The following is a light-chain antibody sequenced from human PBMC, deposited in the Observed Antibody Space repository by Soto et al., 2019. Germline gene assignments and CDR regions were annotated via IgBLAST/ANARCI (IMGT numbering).Light chain of an antibody. Sequence: ESVLRQSPGTLSLSPGQRATLSCRASQSVSSVCLAWYQQKPGQARGLLSYGASIRATGIPDRFSGSGSGTDFTLTISRLVPEDFAVYHCQQYGSSPYTFGQGTKLEIK. CDR1: QSVSSVC. CDR3: QQYGSSPYT. CDR2: GAS. J-gene: IGKJ2*01. V-gene: IGKV3-20*01.